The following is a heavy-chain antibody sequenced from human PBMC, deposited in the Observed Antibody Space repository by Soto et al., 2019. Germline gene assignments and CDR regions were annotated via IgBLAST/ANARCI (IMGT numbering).Heavy chain of an antibody. Sequence: XESLKISCKGSGYSFTSYWISWVRQMPGKGLEWMGRIDPSDSYTNYSPSFQGHVTISADKSISTAYLQWSRLKASDTAMYYCARVLSDYYDSSGYFNHWGQGTVVTVS. CDR3: ARVLSDYYDSSGYFNH. J-gene: IGHJ4*02. CDR1: GYSFTSYW. V-gene: IGHV5-10-1*01. CDR2: IDPSDSYT. D-gene: IGHD3-22*01.